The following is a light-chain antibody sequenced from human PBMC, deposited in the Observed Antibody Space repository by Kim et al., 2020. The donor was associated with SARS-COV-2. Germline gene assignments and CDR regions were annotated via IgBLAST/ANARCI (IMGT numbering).Light chain of an antibody. CDR1: QSVSNY. Sequence: EIVLTQSPGTLSLSPGDRATLSCRASQSVSNYLGWYQQKPGQAPRLLIYDASNRATGTPARFSGSGSGTDFTLTISSLEPEDFAVYYCQQRSNWWTFGQGTKLEI. J-gene: IGKJ1*01. CDR3: QQRSNWWT. CDR2: DAS. V-gene: IGKV3-11*01.